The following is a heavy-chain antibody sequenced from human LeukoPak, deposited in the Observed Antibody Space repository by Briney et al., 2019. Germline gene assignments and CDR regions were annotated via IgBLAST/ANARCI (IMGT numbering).Heavy chain of an antibody. D-gene: IGHD4-17*01. V-gene: IGHV4-61*02. CDR3: ARGYGDPIFDY. Sequence: SETLSLTCTVSGGSVSSDNYYWSWIRQPAGKGLEWIGRIYTSKGSDYNPSLKSRVTISVDTSKNQFSLKLSSVTAADTAVYYCARGYGDPIFDYWGQGTLVTVSS. J-gene: IGHJ4*02. CDR1: GGSVSSDNYY. CDR2: IYTSKGS.